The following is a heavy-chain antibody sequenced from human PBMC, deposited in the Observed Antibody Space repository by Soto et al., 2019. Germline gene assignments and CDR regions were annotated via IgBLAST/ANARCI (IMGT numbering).Heavy chain of an antibody. Sequence: SETLSLTCTFSCDSIIIGDYYWSWIRQPPGKGLEWIGYIYYSGNTYYNPSLKSRITISVDMSKNQFSLKLSSVTAADTAVYYCARAVDSGGFPDAFDIWGQGTMVTVSS. CDR1: CDSIIIGDYY. J-gene: IGHJ3*02. CDR2: IYYSGNT. V-gene: IGHV4-30-4*01. D-gene: IGHD3-22*01. CDR3: ARAVDSGGFPDAFDI.